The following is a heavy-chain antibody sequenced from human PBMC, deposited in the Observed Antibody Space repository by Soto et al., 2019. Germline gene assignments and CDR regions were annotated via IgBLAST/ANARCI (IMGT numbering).Heavy chain of an antibody. CDR3: ARDKNGDYDY. D-gene: IGHD4-17*01. Sequence: QVQLVESGGGVVQPGRSLRLSCAASGFTFSSYGMHWVRQAPGKGREWVAVIWYDGSNKYYADSVKGRFTISRDNSKNTLYLQMNSLRAEDTAVYYCARDKNGDYDYWGQGTLVTVSS. CDR2: IWYDGSNK. V-gene: IGHV3-33*01. CDR1: GFTFSSYG. J-gene: IGHJ4*02.